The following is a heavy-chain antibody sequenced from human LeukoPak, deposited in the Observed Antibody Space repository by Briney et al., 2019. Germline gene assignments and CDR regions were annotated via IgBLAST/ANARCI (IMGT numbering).Heavy chain of an antibody. J-gene: IGHJ4*02. Sequence: PGGSLRLSCAASGFTFSNYWMSWVRQAPGKGLEWVAHINKDGSEIYYVDSVKGRFTISRGNAKSSLSLQMNSLRVEDTAVYYCARDKVTYWGQGILVTASS. V-gene: IGHV3-7*01. CDR3: ARDKVTY. CDR2: INKDGSEI. CDR1: GFTFSNYW.